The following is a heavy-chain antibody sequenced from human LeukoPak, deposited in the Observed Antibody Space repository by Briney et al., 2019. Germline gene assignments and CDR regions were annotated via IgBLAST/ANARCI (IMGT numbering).Heavy chain of an antibody. Sequence: GESLKISCKGSGYTFTNYWIGWVRQMPGKGLEWMGIIYPGDSDTRYSPSFQGQVTISADKSINTAYLRWSSLKPSDTAMYYCVRQWQQLDPWGQGTLVTVSS. CDR3: VRQWQQLDP. J-gene: IGHJ5*02. CDR1: GYTFTNYW. D-gene: IGHD6-13*01. CDR2: IYPGDSDT. V-gene: IGHV5-51*01.